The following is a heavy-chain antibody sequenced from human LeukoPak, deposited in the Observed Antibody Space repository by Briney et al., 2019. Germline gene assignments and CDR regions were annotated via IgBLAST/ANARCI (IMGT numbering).Heavy chain of an antibody. V-gene: IGHV3-48*04. J-gene: IGHJ6*02. CDR2: ISSSSSTI. CDR3: ARDLHYYYGSGSDKFHYYYGMDV. CDR1: GFTFSSYS. D-gene: IGHD3-10*01. Sequence: PGGSLRLSCAASGFTFSSYSMNWVRQAPGKGLEWVSYISSSSSTIYYADSVKGRFTISRDNAKNSLYLQMNSLRAEDTAVYYCARDLHYYYGSGSDKFHYYYGMDVWGQGTTVTVSS.